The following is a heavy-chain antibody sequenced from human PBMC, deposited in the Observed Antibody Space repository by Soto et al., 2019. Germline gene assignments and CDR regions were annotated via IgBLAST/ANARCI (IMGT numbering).Heavy chain of an antibody. V-gene: IGHV3-7*01. Sequence: EVQLVESGGGWFQRGGSLSLSCAASGFTFIPYGMSWVPQAQGKGLRWVANIKQEGREKYYLDSVGGRLTVSRDNAQSSLYLQMNSLRVEDTAVYYCENSPHRDSARVYVWGQGTTVTVSS. CDR1: GFTFIPYG. CDR3: ENSPHRDSARVYV. D-gene: IGHD2-21*01. CDR2: IKQEGREK. J-gene: IGHJ6*02.